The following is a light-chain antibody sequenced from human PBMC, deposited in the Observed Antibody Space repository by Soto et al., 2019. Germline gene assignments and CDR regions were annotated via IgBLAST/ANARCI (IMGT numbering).Light chain of an antibody. CDR2: AAS. V-gene: IGKV1-39*01. CDR3: QQYYSYLFT. J-gene: IGKJ5*01. CDR1: QSISSY. Sequence: DIQMTQSPSSLSASVGDRVTITCRASQSISSYLNWYQQKPGKAPKLLIYAASSLQSGVPSRFSGSGSGTDFTLTISCLQSEDFATYYCQQYYSYLFTFGQGTRLEIK.